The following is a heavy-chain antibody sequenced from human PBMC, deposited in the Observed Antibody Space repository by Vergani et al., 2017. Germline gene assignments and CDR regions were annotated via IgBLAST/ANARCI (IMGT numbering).Heavy chain of an antibody. V-gene: IGHV1-46*03. CDR2: INPSGGHT. CDR3: ARGEYGILTGYRY. D-gene: IGHD3-9*01. CDR1: EYTFSNYY. J-gene: IGHJ4*02. Sequence: QVQVVQSGAEVKKSGASVKVSYKTSEYTFSNYYMHWVRQAPGQGLEWMGIINPSGGHTNYAQKFQGRVTMTRDTSTSTVYMELSSLRSEDTAIYYCARGEYGILTGYRYWGQGTLVTVSA.